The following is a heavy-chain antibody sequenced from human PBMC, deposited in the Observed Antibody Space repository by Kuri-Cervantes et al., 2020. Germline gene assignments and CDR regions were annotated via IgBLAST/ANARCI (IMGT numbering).Heavy chain of an antibody. Sequence: GGSLRLSCAASGFTFSSYGMHWVRQAPGKGLEWVAVISYDGSNKYYADSVKGRFTISRDNSKNTLYLQMNSLSAEDTAVYYCAKDMGRGYWYFDLWDRGTLVTVSS. D-gene: IGHD1-26*01. CDR3: AKDMGRGYWYFDL. CDR2: ISYDGSNK. CDR1: GFTFSSYG. V-gene: IGHV3-30*18. J-gene: IGHJ2*01.